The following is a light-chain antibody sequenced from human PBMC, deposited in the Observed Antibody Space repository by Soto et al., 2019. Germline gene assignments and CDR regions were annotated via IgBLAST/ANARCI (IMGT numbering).Light chain of an antibody. V-gene: IGLV1-44*01. J-gene: IGLJ3*02. Sequence: QSVLTQPPSASGAPGQRVTISCSGSSSNIGKKTVNWYQQLPGAAPQLLIHKDNLRPSVVPDRFSGSKSGTSAPLAIIGLQSEDEADYYCASWDDRLNCPLFGGGTKLTVL. CDR2: KDN. CDR1: SSNIGKKT. CDR3: ASWDDRLNCPL.